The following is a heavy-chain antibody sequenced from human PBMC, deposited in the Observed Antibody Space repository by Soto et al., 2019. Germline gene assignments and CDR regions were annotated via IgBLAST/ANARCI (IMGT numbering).Heavy chain of an antibody. J-gene: IGHJ6*02. Sequence: QVQLQESGPGLVKPSQTLSLTCTVSGGSISSGGYYWSWIRQHPGKGLEWIGYISYSGSTYYNPSPKRRVTIAVDTYNYQSPLKLSSVTAADTAVDSCARGGRRSPGMDVWGQGTTVTVSS. CDR3: ARGGRRSPGMDV. V-gene: IGHV4-31*03. CDR1: GGSISSGGYY. CDR2: ISYSGST.